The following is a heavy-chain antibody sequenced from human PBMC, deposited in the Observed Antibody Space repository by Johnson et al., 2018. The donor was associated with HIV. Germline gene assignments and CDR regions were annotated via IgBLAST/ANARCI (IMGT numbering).Heavy chain of an antibody. J-gene: IGHJ3*02. Sequence: VLLVESGGGLVHPGGSLRLSCAASGFTFSSYAMSWVRQAPGKGLEWVSAISGSGGSTYYADSVKGRFTISRDNSNNTVFLQNPISSSWYAPFYDAFDIWGQGTMVTVSS. D-gene: IGHD6-13*01. V-gene: IGHV3-23*04. CDR2: ISGSGGST. CDR1: GFTFSSYA. CDR3: FDI.